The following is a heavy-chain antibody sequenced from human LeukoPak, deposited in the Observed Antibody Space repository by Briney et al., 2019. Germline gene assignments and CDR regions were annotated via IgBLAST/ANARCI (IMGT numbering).Heavy chain of an antibody. D-gene: IGHD5-18*01. CDR3: AIFKGGYGYGYYYYYGMDV. V-gene: IGHV4-34*01. Sequence: SETLSLTCAVYGGSFSGYYWSWIRQAPGKGLEWIGEINHSGSTNYNPSLKSRVTISVDTSKNQFSLKLSSVTAADTAVYYCAIFKGGYGYGYYYYYGMDVWGQGTTVTVSS. CDR2: INHSGST. J-gene: IGHJ6*02. CDR1: GGSFSGYY.